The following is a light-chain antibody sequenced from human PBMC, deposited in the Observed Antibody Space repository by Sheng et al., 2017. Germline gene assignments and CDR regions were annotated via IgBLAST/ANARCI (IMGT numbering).Light chain of an antibody. CDR3: QHRRTWPLT. V-gene: IGKV3-11*01. J-gene: IGKJ4*01. CDR2: DAS. Sequence: DIVLTQSPATLSLSPGERATLSCRASESVGRYVAWYQQKPGLPPRLLIYDASYRATGIPTRFSGSGSETDFTLTISRLEPADFAVYYCQHRRTWPLTFGGGTKVE. CDR1: ESVGRY.